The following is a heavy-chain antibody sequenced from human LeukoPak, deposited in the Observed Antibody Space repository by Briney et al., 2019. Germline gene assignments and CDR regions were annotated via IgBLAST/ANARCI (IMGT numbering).Heavy chain of an antibody. CDR1: GFSLSSYS. Sequence: PGGSLRLSCVVSGFSLSSYSMNWVRQAPGKGLEWISFIHSSVGIIFYAESVKGRFTISRDNAKNSLFLQMNSLRAEDTAVYYCARRVPNEVITDYFDYWGPGTLVTVSS. CDR2: IHSSVGII. V-gene: IGHV3-48*04. D-gene: IGHD3-16*01. CDR3: ARRVPNEVITDYFDY. J-gene: IGHJ4*02.